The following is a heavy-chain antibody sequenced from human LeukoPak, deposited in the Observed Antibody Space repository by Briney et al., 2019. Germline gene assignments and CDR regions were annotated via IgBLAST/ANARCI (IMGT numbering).Heavy chain of an antibody. V-gene: IGHV3-23*01. D-gene: IGHD6-13*01. Sequence: GGSLRLSCAASGSTFSIYAMSWVRQAPGKGLEWVSVISGSGAGTYYADSVKGRFTISRDNSKNTLYLQMNSLRAEDTAVYYCPKGTAAAGFLFDYWGQGTLVTVSS. CDR2: ISGSGAGT. J-gene: IGHJ4*02. CDR3: PKGTAAAGFLFDY. CDR1: GSTFSIYA.